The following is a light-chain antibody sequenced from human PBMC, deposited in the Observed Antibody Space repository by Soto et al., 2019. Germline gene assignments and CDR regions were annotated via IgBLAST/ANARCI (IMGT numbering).Light chain of an antibody. CDR2: DAS. Sequence: EIVMTQSPATLSVSPGERATLSCRASQSVSINLAWYQQKPGQAPRLLIYDASTRPTGIPARFSGSGSGTEFTLTISSLQSEDFAVYYCQQYNNWPRTFGQGTKVEIQ. J-gene: IGKJ1*01. V-gene: IGKV3-15*01. CDR3: QQYNNWPRT. CDR1: QSVSIN.